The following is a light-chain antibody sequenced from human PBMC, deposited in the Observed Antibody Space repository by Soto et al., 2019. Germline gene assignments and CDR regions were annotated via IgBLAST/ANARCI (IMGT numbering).Light chain of an antibody. J-gene: IGKJ3*01. CDR2: GAS. Sequence: EIVLTQSPGTLSLSPGERATLSCRASQSVISNYLACYQQKPGQAPRLLIYGASSRATGIPDRFSGSGSGTDFTLTISRLEPEDFAVYYCQQYGTSLFTFGPGTKVVIK. V-gene: IGKV3-20*01. CDR3: QQYGTSLFT. CDR1: QSVISNY.